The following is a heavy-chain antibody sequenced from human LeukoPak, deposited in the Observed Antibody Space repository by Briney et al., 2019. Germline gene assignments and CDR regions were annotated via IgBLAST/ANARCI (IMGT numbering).Heavy chain of an antibody. CDR1: GFTFSSYA. CDR2: ISGSGGST. D-gene: IGHD1-26*01. CDR3: AKHSGSYVSYYYYYIDV. J-gene: IGHJ6*03. Sequence: GGSLRLSCAASGFTFSSYAMSWVRQAPGKGLEWVSAISGSGGSTYYADSVKGRFTISRDNSMNTLYLQMNSLRAEDTAVYYCAKHSGSYVSYYYYYIDVWGKGTTATVSS. V-gene: IGHV3-23*01.